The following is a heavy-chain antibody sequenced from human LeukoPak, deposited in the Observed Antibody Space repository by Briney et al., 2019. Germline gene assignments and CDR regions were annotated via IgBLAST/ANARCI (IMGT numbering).Heavy chain of an antibody. Sequence: SETLSLTCTVSGGSISSYYWSWIRQPAGKGLEWIGRIYPNGDTDYNPSLKSRLTMSVDTSKNQFSLKLSSVTAADTAVYYCARWSYCTSTSCSYSFDHWGQGTLVTVSS. V-gene: IGHV4-4*07. CDR3: ARWSYCTSTSCSYSFDH. CDR2: IYPNGDT. D-gene: IGHD2-2*01. J-gene: IGHJ4*02. CDR1: GGSISSYY.